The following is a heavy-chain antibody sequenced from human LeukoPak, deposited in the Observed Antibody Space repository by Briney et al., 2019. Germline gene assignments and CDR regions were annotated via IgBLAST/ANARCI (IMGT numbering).Heavy chain of an antibody. J-gene: IGHJ3*02. D-gene: IGHD4-17*01. Sequence: PSQTLSCSNGDSDDSVSSHYCSGLRMPTKKVLERIGYIPYIASTNYNPSLQSRVTISIDTSRSQFSLRLSSVTAADTAVYYCARDLVTVTKGIDIWGQGTMVSVSS. CDR2: IPYIAST. CDR1: DDSVSSHY. CDR3: ARDLVTVTKGIDI. V-gene: IGHV4-59*02.